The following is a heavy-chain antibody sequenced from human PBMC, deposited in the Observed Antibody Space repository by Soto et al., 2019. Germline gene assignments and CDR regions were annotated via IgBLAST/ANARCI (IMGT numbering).Heavy chain of an antibody. J-gene: IGHJ4*02. CDR2: ISATGTYI. CDR3: AIDWGADAYNSGY. V-gene: IGHV3-21*01. Sequence: PGGSLRLSCAVSEFRFSDYVMQWVRQAPGKGLEWVSSISATGTYIFYADSVRGRFTISRDNAQNSVHLQMNSLRAEDTAVYYCAIDWGADAYNSGYWVRGMLVTFSS. CDR1: EFRFSDYV. D-gene: IGHD3-16*01.